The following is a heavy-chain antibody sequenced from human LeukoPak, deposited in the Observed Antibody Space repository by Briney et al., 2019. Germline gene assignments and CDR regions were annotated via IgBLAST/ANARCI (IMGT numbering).Heavy chain of an antibody. J-gene: IGHJ5*02. CDR1: GGSISSYY. Sequence: PSETLSLTCTASGGSISSYYWSWLRQPPGKGLEWLGYIYYSGSTNYNPSLKSRVTISVDTSKNQFSLKLSSVTAADTAVYYCARAQRGIQLWLLWFDPWGQGTLVTVSS. D-gene: IGHD5-18*01. CDR2: IYYSGST. V-gene: IGHV4-59*01. CDR3: ARAQRGIQLWLLWFDP.